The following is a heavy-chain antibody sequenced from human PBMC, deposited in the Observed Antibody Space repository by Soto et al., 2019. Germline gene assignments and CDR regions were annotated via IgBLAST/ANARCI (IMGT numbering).Heavy chain of an antibody. J-gene: IGHJ4*02. D-gene: IGHD1-1*01. CDR1: GFTFSSYW. CDR2: IKQDGSEK. V-gene: IGHV3-7*01. Sequence: GGSLRLSCVASGFTFSSYWMSWVRQAPGKGLEWVANIKQDGSEKYYVDSVKGRFTISRDNAKNSLYLQMNSLRAEDTAVYYCARELYNFDYWGQGTLVTVSS. CDR3: ARELYNFDY.